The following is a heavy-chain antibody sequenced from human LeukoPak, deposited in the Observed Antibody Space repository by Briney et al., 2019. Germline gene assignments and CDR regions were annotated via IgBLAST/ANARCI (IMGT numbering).Heavy chain of an antibody. CDR1: GYTFTGYG. Sequence: ASVKVSCKASGYTFTGYGISWVRQAPGQGLEWMARISAYNGNTDYAQNLRGRVTMTTDPSTSTAYMELRSLRSDDTAVYYCARDSVDGSGTYYNDSPDYWGQGTLVTVSS. D-gene: IGHD3-10*01. V-gene: IGHV1-18*01. CDR2: ISAYNGNT. J-gene: IGHJ4*02. CDR3: ARDSVDGSGTYYNDSPDY.